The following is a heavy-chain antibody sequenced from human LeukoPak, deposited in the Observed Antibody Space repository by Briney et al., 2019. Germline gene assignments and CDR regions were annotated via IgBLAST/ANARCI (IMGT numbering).Heavy chain of an antibody. CDR3: ASGHGYSFDY. Sequence: QPGGSLRLSCAASGVTFSSYGMHWVRQAPGKGLEWVAVISYDGSNKYYADSVKGRFTISRDNSKNTLYLQMNSLRAEDTAVYYCASGHGYSFDYWGQGTLVTVSS. CDR1: GVTFSSYG. D-gene: IGHD2-15*01. V-gene: IGHV3-30*03. J-gene: IGHJ4*02. CDR2: ISYDGSNK.